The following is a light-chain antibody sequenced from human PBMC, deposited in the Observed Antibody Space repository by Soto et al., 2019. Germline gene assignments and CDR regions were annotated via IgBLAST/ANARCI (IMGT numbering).Light chain of an antibody. CDR1: QGIGND. CDR2: AAS. V-gene: IGKV1-17*01. Sequence: GDRVTITCRASQGIGNDLGWYQQKPRKAPKRLIYAASSLESGVPSRFSGSGSGTEFTLTISSLQPEDFATYYCLQHNSFPFTFGQGTRLEIK. J-gene: IGKJ5*01. CDR3: LQHNSFPFT.